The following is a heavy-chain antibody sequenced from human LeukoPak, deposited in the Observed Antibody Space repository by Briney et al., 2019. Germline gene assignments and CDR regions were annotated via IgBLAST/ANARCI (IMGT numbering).Heavy chain of an antibody. V-gene: IGHV3-33*01. J-gene: IGHJ4*02. CDR1: GFTFSNSD. CDR2: IWDNGNNK. D-gene: IGHD3-10*01. CDR3: VRDRPNYYGPGAYYKRDGDY. Sequence: GGSLRLSCAASGFTFSNSDMHWVRQAPGKGLEWVAVIWDNGNNKYYGDSVNGRFTISRDNSKNTLYLQMNSLRAEDSAIYYCVRDRPNYYGPGAYYKRDGDYWGQGTLVTVSS.